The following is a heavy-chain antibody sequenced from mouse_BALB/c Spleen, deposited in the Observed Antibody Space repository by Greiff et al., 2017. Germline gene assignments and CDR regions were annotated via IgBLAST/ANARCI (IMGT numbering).Heavy chain of an antibody. CDR2: IDPSDSYT. CDR1: GYTFTSYW. Sequence: QVQLQQPGAELVKPGASVKLSCKASGYTFTSYWMHWVKQRPGQGLEWIGEIDPSDSYTNYTQKFKGKATLTVDKSSSTAYMQLSSLTSEDSAVYYWARSRGYDGYYGFAYWGQGTLVTVSA. CDR3: ARSRGYDGYYGFAY. D-gene: IGHD2-3*01. V-gene: IGHV1-69*02. J-gene: IGHJ3*01.